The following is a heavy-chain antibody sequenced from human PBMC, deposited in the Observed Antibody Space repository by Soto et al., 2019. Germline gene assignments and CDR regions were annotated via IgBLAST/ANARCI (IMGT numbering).Heavy chain of an antibody. CDR1: GCSVSNDNFY. Sequence: PSETLSLTCTVSGCSVSNDNFYWSWIRQPPGKGLELIGYVHSSGITNYNPSLKRRVTISVDTSRNQFSLRLSSVTAADTAVYYCARGLTMGQLPSHFDHWGQGTLVTVSS. CDR3: ARGLTMGQLPSHFDH. CDR2: VHSSGIT. J-gene: IGHJ5*02. V-gene: IGHV4-61*01. D-gene: IGHD3-16*01.